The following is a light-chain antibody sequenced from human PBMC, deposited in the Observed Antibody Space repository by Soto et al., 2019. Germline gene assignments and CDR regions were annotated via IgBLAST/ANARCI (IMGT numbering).Light chain of an antibody. CDR1: SSDVGGYSY. CDR3: SSYTSSRAYV. Sequence: QSVLTQPASVSGSPGQSITISCTGTSSDVGGYSYVSWYQQQSGKAPKLMIHEVSNRPSGVSNRFSGSKSGNTASLTISALQPEDEADYYCSSYTSSRAYVFGSGTKVTVL. J-gene: IGLJ1*01. CDR2: EVS. V-gene: IGLV2-14*01.